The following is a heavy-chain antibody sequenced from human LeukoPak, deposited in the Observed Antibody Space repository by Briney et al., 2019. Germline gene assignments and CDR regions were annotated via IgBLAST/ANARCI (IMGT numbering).Heavy chain of an antibody. CDR1: GFTFDEYA. CDR3: AKVGIFGLVTYYFDY. J-gene: IGHJ4*02. Sequence: GGSLRLSCAVSGFTFDEYAMHWVRQAPGKGLEWVSGISWDSGLIDYADSVKGRFTISRDNAKNSLYLQMNSLKAEDTAFYYCAKVGIFGLVTYYFDYWGQGTLVTVSS. CDR2: ISWDSGLI. V-gene: IGHV3-9*01. D-gene: IGHD3/OR15-3a*01.